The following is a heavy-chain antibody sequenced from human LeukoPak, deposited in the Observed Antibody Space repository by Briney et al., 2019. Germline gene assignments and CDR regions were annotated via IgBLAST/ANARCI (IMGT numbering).Heavy chain of an antibody. CDR1: GFTFSSYA. Sequence: GGSLRLSCSASGFTFSSYAMHWVRQAPGKGLEWVGRIKSKTDGGTTDYAAPVKGRFTISRDDSKNTLYLQMNSLKTEDTAVYYCTTWGPKDLDYWGQGTLVTVSS. J-gene: IGHJ4*02. D-gene: IGHD3-16*01. CDR3: TTWGPKDLDY. V-gene: IGHV3-15*01. CDR2: IKSKTDGGTT.